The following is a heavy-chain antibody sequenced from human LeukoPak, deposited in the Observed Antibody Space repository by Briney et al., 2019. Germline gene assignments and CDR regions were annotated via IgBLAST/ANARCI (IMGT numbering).Heavy chain of an antibody. D-gene: IGHD1-26*01. CDR1: GGTFSSYA. V-gene: IGHV1-69*04. CDR2: IIPILGIA. J-gene: IGHJ4*02. CDR3: AREVGATSLRY. Sequence: ASVKVSCKASGGTFSSYAISWVRQAPGQGLEWMGRIIPILGIANYAQKFQGRVTITADKSTSTAYMELSSLRSEDTAVYYCAREVGATSLRYWGQGTLVTVSS.